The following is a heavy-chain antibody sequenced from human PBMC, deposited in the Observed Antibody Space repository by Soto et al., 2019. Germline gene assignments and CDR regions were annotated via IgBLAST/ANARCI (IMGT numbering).Heavy chain of an antibody. Sequence: GGSLRLSCAASGFTFSIYVMSWVRQAPGKGLEWVSTISGSGGGTYYADSVKGRFAISRDNSKNSLYLQMNSLRAEDTAVYYCARGATHFEYFFDYWGQGTLVTVSS. CDR2: ISGSGGGT. D-gene: IGHD1-1*01. V-gene: IGHV3-23*01. CDR3: ARGATHFEYFFDY. J-gene: IGHJ4*02. CDR1: GFTFSIYV.